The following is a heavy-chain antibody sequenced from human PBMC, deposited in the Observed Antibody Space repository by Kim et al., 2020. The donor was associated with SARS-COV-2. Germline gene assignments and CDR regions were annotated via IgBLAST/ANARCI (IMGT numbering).Heavy chain of an antibody. CDR1: GGSISSSSYY. D-gene: IGHD5-12*01. CDR3: AREVIVATMLESSGDQFDY. Sequence: SETLSLTCTVSGGSISSSSYYWGWIRQPPGKGLEWIGSIYYSGSTYYNPSLKSRVTISVDTSKNQFSLKLSSVTAADTAVYYCAREVIVATMLESSGDQFDYWGQGTLVTVSS. V-gene: IGHV4-39*02. CDR2: IYYSGST. J-gene: IGHJ4*02.